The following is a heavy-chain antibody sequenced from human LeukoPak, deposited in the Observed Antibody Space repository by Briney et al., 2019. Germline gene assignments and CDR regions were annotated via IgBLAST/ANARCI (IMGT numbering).Heavy chain of an antibody. J-gene: IGHJ5*02. CDR3: AGRPGIAVADNWFDP. CDR2: KNPNSGNT. D-gene: IGHD6-19*01. V-gene: IGHV1-8*01. CDR1: GYTFTSYD. Sequence: ASVNVSCKASGYTFTSYDINWVRQAPGQGLEWMGWKNPNSGNTGYAQKFQGRVTITRNTSITTAYMELSSLRSEDTAVYYCAGRPGIAVADNWFDPWGQGTLVTVSS.